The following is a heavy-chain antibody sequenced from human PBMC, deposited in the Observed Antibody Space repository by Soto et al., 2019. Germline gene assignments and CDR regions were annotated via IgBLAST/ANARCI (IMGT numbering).Heavy chain of an antibody. CDR1: GFTFSSYG. Sequence: QVQLVESGGGVVQPGRSLRLSCAASGFTFSSYGMHWVRQAPGKGLEWVAVIWYDGSNKYYADSVKGRFTISRDNSKNTLYLQMNSLRAEDTAVYYCARTPPYYDILTGTTGSDYWGQGTLVTVSS. V-gene: IGHV3-33*01. D-gene: IGHD3-9*01. J-gene: IGHJ4*02. CDR2: IWYDGSNK. CDR3: ARTPPYYDILTGTTGSDY.